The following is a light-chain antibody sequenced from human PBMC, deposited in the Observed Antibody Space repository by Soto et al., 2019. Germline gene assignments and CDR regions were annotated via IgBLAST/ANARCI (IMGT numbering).Light chain of an antibody. CDR1: QSLSSW. V-gene: IGKV1-5*03. J-gene: IGKJ1*01. CDR2: KAS. Sequence: DIQMTQSPSTLSASVGDRVTITCRASQSLSSWLAWYQQKPGKAPKLLIYKASSLESGVPSRFSGSRSGTEFTLTISSLQPDDFATYYCLQYNSYPWAFGQGTKVEIK. CDR3: LQYNSYPWA.